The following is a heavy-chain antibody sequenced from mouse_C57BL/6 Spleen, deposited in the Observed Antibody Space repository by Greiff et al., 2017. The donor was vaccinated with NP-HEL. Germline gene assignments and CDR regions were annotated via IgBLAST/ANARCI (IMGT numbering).Heavy chain of an antibody. V-gene: IGHV5-17*01. CDR2: ISSGSSTI. CDR3: ARGPYSNYGAWFAY. J-gene: IGHJ3*01. D-gene: IGHD2-5*01. CDR1: GFTFSDYG. Sequence: EVQGVESGGGLVKPGGSLKLSCAASGFTFSDYGMHWVRQAPEKGLEWVAYISSGSSTIYYAATVKGRFTISRDNAKNTLFLQMTSLRSEDTAMYYCARGPYSNYGAWFAYWGQGTLVTVSA.